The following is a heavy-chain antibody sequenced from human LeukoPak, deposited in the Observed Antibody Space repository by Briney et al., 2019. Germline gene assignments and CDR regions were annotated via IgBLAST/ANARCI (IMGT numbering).Heavy chain of an antibody. Sequence: GASVKVSFKSAVYTLTSYDINWVRQATGQGLEWMGCMNPNSGRTGNAHNFQGRITITSNTSISTANMYLSSLRSEDTDVYSCTRETTSRYFDYWGPGTPFT. D-gene: IGHD1-7*01. J-gene: IGHJ4*02. V-gene: IGHV1-8*01. CDR1: VYTLTSYD. CDR3: TRETTSRYFDY. CDR2: MNPNSGRT.